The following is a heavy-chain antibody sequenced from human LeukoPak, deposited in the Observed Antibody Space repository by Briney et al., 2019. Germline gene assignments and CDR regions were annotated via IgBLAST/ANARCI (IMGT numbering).Heavy chain of an antibody. J-gene: IGHJ4*02. Sequence: SVKVSCKASGGTFISYAISWVRQAPGQGLEWMGGIIPIFGTANYAQKFQGRVTITADESTSTAYMELSSLRSEDTAVYYCARTLYDYVWGSYRHPFDYWGQGTLVTVSS. V-gene: IGHV1-69*13. CDR2: IIPIFGTA. D-gene: IGHD3-16*02. CDR1: GGTFISYA. CDR3: ARTLYDYVWGSYRHPFDY.